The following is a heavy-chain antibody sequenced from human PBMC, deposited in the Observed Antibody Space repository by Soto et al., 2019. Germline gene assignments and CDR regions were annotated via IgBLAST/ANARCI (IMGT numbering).Heavy chain of an antibody. V-gene: IGHV1-69*13. J-gene: IGHJ4*02. CDR1: RVAFSKFI. CDR3: TIFGVAPLDY. D-gene: IGHD3-3*01. CDR2: ITPIFGTA. Sequence: GASVKVSCKASRVAFSKFIVTWVRQAPGLGLEWVGGITPIFGTANYAQKFQGRVTITADESTSTSYMEVNNLRSEDTAVYYCTIFGVAPLDYWGQGTLVTVSS.